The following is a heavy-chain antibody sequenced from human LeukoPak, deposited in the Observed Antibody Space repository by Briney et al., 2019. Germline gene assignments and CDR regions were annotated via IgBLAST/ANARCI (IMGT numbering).Heavy chain of an antibody. V-gene: IGHV3-11*06. J-gene: IGHJ4*02. CDR1: GFTFSDYY. CDR2: ISSSSSYT. Sequence: GGSLGLSCAASGFTFSDYYMSWIRQAPGKGLEWVSYISSSSSYTNYADSVKGRFTISRDNAKNSLYLQMNSLRAEDTAVYYCARAGYSYGQSDWGQGTLVTVSS. D-gene: IGHD5-18*01. CDR3: ARAGYSYGQSD.